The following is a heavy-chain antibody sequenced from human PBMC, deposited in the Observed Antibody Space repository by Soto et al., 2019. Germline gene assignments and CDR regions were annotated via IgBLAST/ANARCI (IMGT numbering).Heavy chain of an antibody. Sequence: GGSLRLSCAASGFTFSSYAMSWVRQAPGKGLEWVSAISGSGGSTYYADSAKGRFTISRDNSKNTLYLQMNSLRAEDTAVYYCAKDQRWIQLWLFDYWGQGTLVTVSS. CDR3: AKDQRWIQLWLFDY. V-gene: IGHV3-23*01. D-gene: IGHD5-18*01. CDR2: ISGSGGST. J-gene: IGHJ4*02. CDR1: GFTFSSYA.